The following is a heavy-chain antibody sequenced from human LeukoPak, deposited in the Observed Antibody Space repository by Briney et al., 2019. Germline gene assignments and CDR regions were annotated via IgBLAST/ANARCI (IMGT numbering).Heavy chain of an antibody. CDR3: ARDRRRGYDFWSVSRRMDV. CDR2: ISNSGNYI. V-gene: IGHV3-11*05. Sequence: GGSLRLSCAASGFSFSDYYMSWIRQAPGKGLEWVSYISNSGNYIKDADSVKGRFTISRDNAKNSLYLQMNSLRAEDTAVYYCARDRRRGYDFWSVSRRMDVWGQGTTVTVSS. D-gene: IGHD3-3*01. J-gene: IGHJ6*02. CDR1: GFSFSDYY.